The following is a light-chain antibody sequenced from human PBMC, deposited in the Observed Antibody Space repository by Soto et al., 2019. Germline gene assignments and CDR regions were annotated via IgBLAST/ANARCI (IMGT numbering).Light chain of an antibody. CDR3: QQSYSSPVT. Sequence: DIEMTQSISSPSASVGDRVSISCRASQSISSWLAWYQQKPGKAPKLLIYDASSLESGVPSRFSGSGSGTEFTLTISSLQPDDFATYYCQQSYSSPVTFGQGTLLEIK. V-gene: IGKV1-5*01. CDR2: DAS. J-gene: IGKJ5*01. CDR1: QSISSW.